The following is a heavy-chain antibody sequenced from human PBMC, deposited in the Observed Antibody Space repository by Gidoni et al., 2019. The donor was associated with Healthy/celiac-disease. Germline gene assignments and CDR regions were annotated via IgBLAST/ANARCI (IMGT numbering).Heavy chain of an antibody. CDR2: ISSSSSTI. V-gene: IGHV3-48*02. J-gene: IGHJ5*02. CDR3: ARGGQQLVWWGNWFDP. D-gene: IGHD6-13*01. Sequence: EVQLVESGGGLVQPGGSLRLSCAASGCTFGSDSMNWVRQAPGKGLEWVSYISSSSSTIYYADSVKGRFTISRDNAKNSLYLQMNSLRDEDTAVYYCARGGQQLVWWGNWFDPWGQGTLVTVSS. CDR1: GCTFGSDS.